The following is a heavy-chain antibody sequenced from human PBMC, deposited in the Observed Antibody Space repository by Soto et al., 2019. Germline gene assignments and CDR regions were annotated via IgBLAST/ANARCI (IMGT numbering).Heavy chain of an antibody. V-gene: IGHV3-23*01. Sequence: HPGGSLRLSCAASGFTFSTYAMSWVRQAPGKGLEWVSAISGSGGSTYYADSVKGRFTISRDNSKNTLYLQMNSLRAEDTAVYYCAKVAPWVPTSDNWFDPWGQGTLVTVSS. CDR2: ISGSGGST. J-gene: IGHJ5*02. CDR1: GFTFSTYA. CDR3: AKVAPWVPTSDNWFDP. D-gene: IGHD1-26*01.